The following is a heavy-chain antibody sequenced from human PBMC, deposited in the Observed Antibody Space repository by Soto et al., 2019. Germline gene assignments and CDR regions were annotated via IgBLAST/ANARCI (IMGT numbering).Heavy chain of an antibody. CDR2: ISGSGGST. CDR3: AKDCTLRYCSGGSCAFDI. V-gene: IGHV3-23*01. D-gene: IGHD2-15*01. CDR1: GFTFSSYA. Sequence: GESLKISCAASGFTFSSYAMSWVRQAPGKGLEWVSAISGSGGSTYYADSVKGRFTISRDNSKNTLYLQMNSLRAEDTAVYYCAKDCTLRYCSGGSCAFDIWGQGTMVTVSS. J-gene: IGHJ3*02.